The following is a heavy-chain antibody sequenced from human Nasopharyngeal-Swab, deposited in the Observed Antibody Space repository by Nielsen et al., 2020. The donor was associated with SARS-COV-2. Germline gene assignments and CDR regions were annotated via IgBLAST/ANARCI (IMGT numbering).Heavy chain of an antibody. Sequence: SETLSLTCTVSGGSISSGGYYWSWIRQHPGKGLEWFGYIYYSGSTYYNPSLKSRVIISVDTSKNHFSLKLSSVTAADTAVYYCARSFGGYSYGSLDYWGQGTLVTVSS. V-gene: IGHV4-31*03. CDR2: IYYSGST. J-gene: IGHJ4*02. CDR1: GGSISSGGYY. CDR3: ARSFGGYSYGSLDY. D-gene: IGHD5-18*01.